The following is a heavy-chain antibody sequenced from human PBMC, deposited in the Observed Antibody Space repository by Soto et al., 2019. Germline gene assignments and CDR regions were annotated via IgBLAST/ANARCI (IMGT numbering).Heavy chain of an antibody. Sequence: LRLSCTASGFTFNAHWMHWVRQAPGKGLVWVSRIYFDGITTNYADSVKGRLTVSRDNAKNTVYLHVNTLRDEDTAVYYCARGGAMGVDYWGQGTLVTVSS. V-gene: IGHV3-74*01. J-gene: IGHJ4*02. CDR2: IYFDGITT. CDR1: GFTFNAHW. D-gene: IGHD1-26*01. CDR3: ARGGAMGVDY.